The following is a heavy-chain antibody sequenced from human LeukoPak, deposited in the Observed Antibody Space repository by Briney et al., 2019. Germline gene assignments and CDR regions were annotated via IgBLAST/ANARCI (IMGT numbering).Heavy chain of an antibody. Sequence: SETLSLTCTVSGGSISGHYWCWIRQPPGKGLEWIGYIYYSGSTNYNPSLKSRAPISVATSMNQYSLKLSSVTAADTAVYYCARLHADTSLTPYYYYIYVWGKGTTVTVSS. J-gene: IGHJ6*03. CDR1: GGSISGHY. D-gene: IGHD5-18*01. CDR3: ARLHADTSLTPYYYYIYV. V-gene: IGHV4-59*08. CDR2: IYYSGST.